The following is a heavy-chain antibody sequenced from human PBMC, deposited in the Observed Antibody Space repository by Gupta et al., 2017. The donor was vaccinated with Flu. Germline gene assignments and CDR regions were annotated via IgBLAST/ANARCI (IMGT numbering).Heavy chain of an antibody. CDR2: IYYSGST. D-gene: IGHD5-24*01. CDR3: ARQRWLQSNYGP. V-gene: IGHV4-39*01. J-gene: IGHJ5*02. CDR1: GGSISSSSYY. Sequence: QLQLQESGPGMVKPSETLSLTCTVSGGSISSSSYYWGWIRQPPGKGLEWIGSIYYSGSTYYNPSLKSRVTISVDTSKNQFSLKLSSVTAADTAVYYCARQRWLQSNYGPWGQGTLVTVSS.